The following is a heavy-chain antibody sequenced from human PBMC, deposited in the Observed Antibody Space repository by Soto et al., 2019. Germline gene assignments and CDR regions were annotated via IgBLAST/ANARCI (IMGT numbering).Heavy chain of an antibody. CDR1: GGSISSSSYY. CDR2: IYHSGTT. D-gene: IGHD2-8*01. CDR3: ARDPGYCTNGVCPIFDF. Sequence: SETLSLTCTVSGGSISSSSYYWGWIRQPPGKGLEWIGSIYHSGTTNYSPALKSRVTMSIDLSKNQFSLSLNSVTAADTAVYFCARDPGYCTNGVCPIFDFWGQGIPVTVSS. J-gene: IGHJ4*02. V-gene: IGHV4-39*07.